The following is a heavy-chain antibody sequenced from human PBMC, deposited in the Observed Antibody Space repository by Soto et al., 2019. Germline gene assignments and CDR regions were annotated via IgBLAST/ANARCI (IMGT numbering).Heavy chain of an antibody. Sequence: QVQLVQSGAEVKKPGASVKVSCKASGYTFTSYYIHCVRQAPGQGLEWMGIINPSSGSTNYAPKVQGRLTVTRDTSTTTVYMELSRLTSEDTAVYYCARPESMAADRGDPFDSWGQGALVTVSA. D-gene: IGHD6-13*01. CDR2: INPSSGST. V-gene: IGHV1-46*03. CDR1: GYTFTSYY. CDR3: ARPESMAADRGDPFDS. J-gene: IGHJ4*02.